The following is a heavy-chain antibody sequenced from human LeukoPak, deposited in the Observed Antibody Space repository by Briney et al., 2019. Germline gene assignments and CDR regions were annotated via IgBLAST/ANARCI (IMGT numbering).Heavy chain of an antibody. CDR2: IYYSGST. J-gene: IGHJ3*02. CDR3: ARDPGELERRDAFDI. V-gene: IGHV4-30-4*08. Sequence: SETLSLTCTVSGGSISSGGYYWSWIRQHPGRGLEWIGYIYYSGSTYYNPSLKSRVIISADTSKNQFSLMLTSVTAADTAVYYCARDPGELERRDAFDIWGQGTMVTVSS. CDR1: GGSISSGGYY. D-gene: IGHD1-1*01.